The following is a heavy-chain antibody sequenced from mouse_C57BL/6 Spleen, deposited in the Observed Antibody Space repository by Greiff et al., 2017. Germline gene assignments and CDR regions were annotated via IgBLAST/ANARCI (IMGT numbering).Heavy chain of an antibody. Sequence: VQLQQSGTVLARPGASVKMSCKTSGYTFTSYWMHWVKQRPGQGLEWIGAIYPGNSDTSYNQKFKGKAKLTAVTSASTAYMELSSLTNEDSAVYYCTREEITTYYFDYWGQGTTLTVSS. V-gene: IGHV1-5*01. CDR1: GYTFTSYW. J-gene: IGHJ2*01. D-gene: IGHD1-1*01. CDR2: IYPGNSDT. CDR3: TREEITTYYFDY.